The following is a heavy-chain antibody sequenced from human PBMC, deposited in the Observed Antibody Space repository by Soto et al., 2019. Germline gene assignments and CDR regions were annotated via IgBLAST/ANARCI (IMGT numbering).Heavy chain of an antibody. D-gene: IGHD3-3*01. J-gene: IGHJ6*02. CDR1: GFTFSSYA. V-gene: IGHV3-30-3*01. Sequence: GGSLRLSCAASGFTFSSYAIHWVRQAPGKGLEWVAVISYDGSNKYYADSVKGRFTISRDNSKNTLYLQMNSLRAEDTAVYYCARRFLEDYGMDVWGQGTTVTVSS. CDR2: ISYDGSNK. CDR3: ARRFLEDYGMDV.